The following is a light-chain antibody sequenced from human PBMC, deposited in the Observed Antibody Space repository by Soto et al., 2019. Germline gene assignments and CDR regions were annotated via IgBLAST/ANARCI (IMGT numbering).Light chain of an antibody. J-gene: IGLJ2*01. CDR2: DVS. V-gene: IGLV2-14*01. CDR3: SSYTSSSTLVV. Sequence: QSALTQPASVSGSPGQSITISCTGTSSDVGGYNYVSWYQQHPGKAPKLMIYDVSNRPSGVSNRFSGSKSGNTASLTISGRQAEDDADYYCSSYTSSSTLVVFGAGTKLTVL. CDR1: SSDVGGYNY.